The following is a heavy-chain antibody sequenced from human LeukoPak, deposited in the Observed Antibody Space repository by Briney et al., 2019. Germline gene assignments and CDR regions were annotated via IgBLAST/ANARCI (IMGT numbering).Heavy chain of an antibody. V-gene: IGHV4-39*07. D-gene: IGHD3-10*01. CDR1: GGSISSSSYY. J-gene: IGHJ4*02. Sequence: ASETLSLTCTVSGGSISSSSYYWGWIRQPPGKGLEWIGSIYHSGSTYYNPSLKSRVTISVDTSKNQFSLKLSSVTAADTAVYYCARSINYYGSGSVNDYWGQGTLVTVSS. CDR3: ARSINYYGSGSVNDY. CDR2: IYHSGST.